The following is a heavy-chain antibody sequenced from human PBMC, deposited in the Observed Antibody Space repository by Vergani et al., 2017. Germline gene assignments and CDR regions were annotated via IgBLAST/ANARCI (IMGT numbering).Heavy chain of an antibody. Sequence: EVQLLESGGGLVQPGGSLRLSCAASGFTFSSYAMSWVRQAPGKGLEWVSAISGSGGSTYYADSAKGRFTISRDNSKNTLYLQMNSLRAEDTAVYYCAKDGEVGFATDYWGQGTLVTVSS. CDR3: AKDGEVGFATDY. J-gene: IGHJ4*02. CDR1: GFTFSSYA. CDR2: ISGSGGST. D-gene: IGHD1-26*01. V-gene: IGHV3-23*01.